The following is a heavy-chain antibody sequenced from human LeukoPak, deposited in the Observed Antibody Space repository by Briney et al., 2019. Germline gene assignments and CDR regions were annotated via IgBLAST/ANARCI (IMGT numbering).Heavy chain of an antibody. CDR2: INHSGST. CDR3: ARGERRGYTYGPTDY. Sequence: SETLSLTCTVYGGSFSGYYWSWIRQPPGKGLEWIGEINHSGSTNYNPSLKSRVTISVDTSKNQFSRKLSSVTAADTAVYYCARGERRGYTYGPTDYWGQGTLVTVSS. D-gene: IGHD5-18*01. J-gene: IGHJ4*02. CDR1: GGSFSGYY. V-gene: IGHV4-34*01.